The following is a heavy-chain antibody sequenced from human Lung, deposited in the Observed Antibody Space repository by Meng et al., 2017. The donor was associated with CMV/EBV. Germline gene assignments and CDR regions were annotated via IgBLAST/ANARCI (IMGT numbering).Heavy chain of an antibody. V-gene: IGHV1-24*01. D-gene: IGHD3/OR15-3a*01. Sequence: ASXXVSXKVSGYRLSELSMHWVRQAPGKGLEWMGGVDLEDGKTIYAQKFQGRVTMTEDTSTDTAYMDLSSLRSEDTAVYYCAIFGLVGGLDAFDVWGQGTMVTVSS. CDR1: GYRLSELS. J-gene: IGHJ3*01. CDR2: VDLEDGKT. CDR3: AIFGLVGGLDAFDV.